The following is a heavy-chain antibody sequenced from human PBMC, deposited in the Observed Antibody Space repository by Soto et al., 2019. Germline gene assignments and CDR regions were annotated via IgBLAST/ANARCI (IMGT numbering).Heavy chain of an antibody. CDR3: ARAEPGMDV. V-gene: IGHV3-30-3*01. J-gene: IGHJ6*02. CDR1: GFTLSDFA. CDR2: ISNDGGIE. Sequence: QVQLVQSGGGVVQPGRSLRLSCAASGFTLSDFAMHWVRQAPGKGLEWVALISNDGGIEHYGDSVRGRFTISRDNSKHMLYLQMTSLRVEDTAVYYCARAEPGMDVWGQGTTVTVSS.